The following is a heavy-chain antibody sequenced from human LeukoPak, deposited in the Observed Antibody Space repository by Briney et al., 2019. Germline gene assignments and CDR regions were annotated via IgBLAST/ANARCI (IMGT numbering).Heavy chain of an antibody. CDR1: GGSISSGDYY. CDR3: ARILGYCSGGSCYDTVDY. J-gene: IGHJ4*02. D-gene: IGHD2-15*01. V-gene: IGHV4-30-4*01. CDR2: IYYSGST. Sequence: SETLSLTCTVSGGSISSGDYYWSRIRQPPGKGLEWIGYIYYSGSTYYNPSLKSRVTISVDTSKNQFSLKLSSVTAADTAVYYCARILGYCSGGSCYDTVDYWGQGTLVTVSS.